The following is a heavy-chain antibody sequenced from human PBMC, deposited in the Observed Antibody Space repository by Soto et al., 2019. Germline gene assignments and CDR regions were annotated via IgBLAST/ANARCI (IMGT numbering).Heavy chain of an antibody. J-gene: IGHJ6*02. V-gene: IGHV1-69*06. CDR2: IIPIFGTA. CDR1: GGTFSSYA. CDR3: ASRPPGIAVVAATHPYYYYGMDV. D-gene: IGHD2-15*01. Sequence: SAKVSCKASGGTFSSYAISWVRQAPGQGLEWMGGIIPIFGTANYAQKFQGRVTITADKSTSTAYMELSSLRSEDTAVYYCASRPPGIAVVAATHPYYYYGMDVWGQGTTVTVSS.